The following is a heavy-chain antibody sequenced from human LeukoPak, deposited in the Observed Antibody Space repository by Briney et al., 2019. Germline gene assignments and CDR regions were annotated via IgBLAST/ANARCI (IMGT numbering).Heavy chain of an antibody. CDR2: IGTAGDT. J-gene: IGHJ6*03. CDR1: GFTFSSYD. D-gene: IGHD3-10*01. V-gene: IGHV3-13*01. Sequence: PGGSLRLSCAASGFTFSSYDMHWVRQATGKGLEWVSAIGTAGDTYYPGSVKGLFTISRENAKNSLYLQMNSLRAGDTAVYYCAKVAYYYGSGSYFRYYYYYYMDVWGKGTTVTISS. CDR3: AKVAYYYGSGSYFRYYYYYYMDV.